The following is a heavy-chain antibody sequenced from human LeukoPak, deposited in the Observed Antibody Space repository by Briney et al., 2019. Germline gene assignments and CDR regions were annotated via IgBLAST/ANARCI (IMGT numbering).Heavy chain of an antibody. D-gene: IGHD1-26*01. V-gene: IGHV4-34*01. J-gene: IGHJ4*02. CDR1: GGSFSGYY. CDR3: ARVPRNIIVGGRYYFDY. CDR2: INHSGST. Sequence: KSSETLSLTCAVYGGSFSGYYWSWIRQPPGKGLEWIGEINHSGSTNYNPSLKSRVTISVDTSKNQFSLKLSSVTAADTAVYYCARVPRNIIVGGRYYFDYWGRGTLVTVSS.